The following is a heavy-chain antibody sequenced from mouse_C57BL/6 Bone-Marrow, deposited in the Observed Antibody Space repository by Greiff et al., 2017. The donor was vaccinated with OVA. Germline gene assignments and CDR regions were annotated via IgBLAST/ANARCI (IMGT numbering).Heavy chain of an antibody. D-gene: IGHD2-1*01. V-gene: IGHV5-6*01. J-gene: IGHJ3*01. Sequence: EVQGVESGGDLVKPGGSLKLSCAASGFTFSSYGMSWVRQTPDKRLEWVATISSGGSYTYYPDSVKGRFTISRDNAKNTLYLQMSSLKSEDTAMYYCARHNYPFAYWGQGTLVTVSA. CDR2: ISSGGSYT. CDR3: ARHNYPFAY. CDR1: GFTFSSYG.